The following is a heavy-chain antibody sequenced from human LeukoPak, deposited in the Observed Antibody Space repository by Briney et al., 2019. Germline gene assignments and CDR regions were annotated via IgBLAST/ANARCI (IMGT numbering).Heavy chain of an antibody. CDR3: ARDLAVAGTT. CDR1: GFTFSSYA. Sequence: PGGSLRLSCAASGFTFSSYAMHWVRQAPGKGLEWVAVISYDGSNKYYADSVKGRFTISRDNSKNTLYLQMNSLRAEDTAVYYCARDLAVAGTTWGQGTLVTVSS. J-gene: IGHJ5*02. CDR2: ISYDGSNK. V-gene: IGHV3-30*04. D-gene: IGHD6-19*01.